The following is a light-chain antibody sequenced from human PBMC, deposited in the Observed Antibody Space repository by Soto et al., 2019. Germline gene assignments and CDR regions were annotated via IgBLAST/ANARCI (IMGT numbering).Light chain of an antibody. CDR1: QAISNY. V-gene: IGKV1-13*02. CDR2: DAS. J-gene: IGKJ2*01. CDR3: QQYISYPNT. Sequence: AIQMTQSPPSLSASVGDRVIITCRASQAISNYLVWYQQKPGNSPKLLIYDASSLEGGVPSRFSASGSGTEFTLTISSLQPDDLATYYCQQYISYPNTFGQGTK.